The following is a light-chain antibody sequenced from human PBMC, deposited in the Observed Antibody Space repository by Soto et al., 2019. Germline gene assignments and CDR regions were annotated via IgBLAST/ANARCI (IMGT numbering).Light chain of an antibody. V-gene: IGKV3-11*01. CDR2: DAS. CDR3: QQYNNWPLT. CDR1: QSVSSY. Sequence: EIVLTQSPATLSLSPGERATLSCRASQSVSSYLAWYQQKPGQAPRLLIYDASNRATGIPARFSGTGSGTAFTLTISSLQSEDFAVYYCQQYNNWPLTFGGGTKVDIK. J-gene: IGKJ4*01.